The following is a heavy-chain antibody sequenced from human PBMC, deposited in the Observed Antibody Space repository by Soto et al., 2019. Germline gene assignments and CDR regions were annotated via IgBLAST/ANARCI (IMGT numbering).Heavy chain of an antibody. CDR3: ARVPYDYGSGRKGLWGYSGTRTYSYFDL. D-gene: IGHD3-10*01. CDR1: GYSFTNYW. Sequence: EVQLVQSGAEVKKPGESLKISCKGSGYSFTNYWIGWVRQMPGKGLEWMGIIYPGDSDTRYSPSFQGQVTISADKSISTAYVQWSSLKASDTAMYYCARVPYDYGSGRKGLWGYSGTRTYSYFDLWGRGTLVTVSS. J-gene: IGHJ2*01. V-gene: IGHV5-51*03. CDR2: IYPGDSDT.